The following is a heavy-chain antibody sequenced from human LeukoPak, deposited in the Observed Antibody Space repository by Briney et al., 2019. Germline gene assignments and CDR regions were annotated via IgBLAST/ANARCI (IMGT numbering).Heavy chain of an antibody. V-gene: IGHV3-7*01. CDR3: ATPKQEGKGRWYHDL. CDR1: GFSFSKYW. D-gene: IGHD3-10*01. Sequence: GGSLRLSCLASGFSFSKYWMTWARQSTGKGLEWLANIGQDGSEQKYVDSVKGRFTISRDNAKNSLYLQMNRLRVEDTAVYYCATPKQEGKGRWYHDLWGRGTMVTVSP. CDR2: IGQDGSEQ. J-gene: IGHJ2*01.